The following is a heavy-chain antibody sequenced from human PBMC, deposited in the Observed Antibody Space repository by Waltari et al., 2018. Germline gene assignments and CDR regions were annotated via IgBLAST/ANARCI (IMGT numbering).Heavy chain of an antibody. D-gene: IGHD6-19*01. V-gene: IGHV1-69-2*01. CDR3: ATLDSSGWVRFDY. CDR1: GSTFTDYY. Sequence: EVQLVQSGAEVKKPGATVKISCKASGSTFTDYYMHWVQRAPGKGLEWMGRVDPEDGETIYAEKFQGRVTITADTSTDTAYMELSSLRSEDTAVYYCATLDSSGWVRFDYWGQGTLVTVSS. CDR2: VDPEDGET. J-gene: IGHJ4*02.